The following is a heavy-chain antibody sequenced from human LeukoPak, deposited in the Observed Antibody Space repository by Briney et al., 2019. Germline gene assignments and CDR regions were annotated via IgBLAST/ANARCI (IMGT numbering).Heavy chain of an antibody. D-gene: IGHD6-19*01. J-gene: IGHJ4*02. CDR1: GYTFTGYY. Sequence: LGASVKVSCKASGYTFTGYYMHWVRQAPGQGLEWMGWTNPNSGGTNYAQKFQGRVTMTRDTSISTAYMELNRLGSDDTAVYYCARASSGWYSHCDYWGQGTLVTVSS. V-gene: IGHV1-2*03. CDR3: ARASSGWYSHCDY. CDR2: TNPNSGGT.